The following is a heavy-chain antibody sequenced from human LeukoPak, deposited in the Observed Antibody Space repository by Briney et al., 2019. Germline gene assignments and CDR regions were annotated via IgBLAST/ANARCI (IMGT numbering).Heavy chain of an antibody. CDR3: ARDDLSGRYGMDV. CDR2: IYYSGST. V-gene: IGHV4-59*01. Sequence: PSETLSLTCTVSGGSISSYYWSWIRQPPGKGLEWIGYIYYSGSTNYNPSLKRRVTISLDTSKNQFSLQLSSVTAADTAVYYCARDDLSGRYGMDVWGQGTTVTVSS. D-gene: IGHD1-26*01. J-gene: IGHJ6*02. CDR1: GGSISSYY.